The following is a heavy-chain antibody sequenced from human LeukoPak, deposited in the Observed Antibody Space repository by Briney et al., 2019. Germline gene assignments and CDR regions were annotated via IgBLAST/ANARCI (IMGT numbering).Heavy chain of an antibody. V-gene: IGHV3-48*01. CDR3: ARDPIYSYGYVRRPYYFDY. J-gene: IGHJ4*02. CDR1: GFTFSSYS. D-gene: IGHD5-18*01. CDR2: ISSSSSTI. Sequence: PGGSLRLSCAASGFTFSSYSMNWVRQAPGKGLEWVSYISSSSSTIYYADSVKGRFTISRDNAKNSLYLQMNSLRAEDTAVYYCARDPIYSYGYVRRPYYFDYWGQGTLVTVSS.